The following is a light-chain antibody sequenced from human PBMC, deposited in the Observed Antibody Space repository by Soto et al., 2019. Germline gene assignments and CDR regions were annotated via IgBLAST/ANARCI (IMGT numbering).Light chain of an antibody. J-gene: IGKJ1*01. V-gene: IGKV3-15*01. CDR1: QSVGSN. Sequence: EIVMTQSPATLSVSPGERATLSCRARQSVGSNLAWYQQKPGQAPRLLIYGASTRAAGIPARFSGSGSGTEFTLIISSLQSEYSAVYFCQQYNTRWTFGPGTKVE. CDR3: QQYNTRWT. CDR2: GAS.